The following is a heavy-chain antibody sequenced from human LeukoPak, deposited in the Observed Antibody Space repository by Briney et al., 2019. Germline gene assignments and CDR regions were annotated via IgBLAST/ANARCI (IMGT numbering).Heavy chain of an antibody. CDR3: AKDRYCSSTSCYAFDY. V-gene: IGHV4-4*07. J-gene: IGHJ4*02. CDR2: IYTSGST. D-gene: IGHD2-2*01. CDR1: GGSISSYY. Sequence: SETLSLTCTVSGGSISSYYWSWIRQPAGKGLEWIGRIYTSGSTNYNPSLKSRVTMSVDTSKNQFSLKLSSVTAADTAVYYCAKDRYCSSTSCYAFDYWGQGTLVTVSS.